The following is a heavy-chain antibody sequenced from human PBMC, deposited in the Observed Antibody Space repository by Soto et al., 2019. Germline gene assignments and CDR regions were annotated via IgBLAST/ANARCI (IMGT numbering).Heavy chain of an antibody. D-gene: IGHD2-15*01. CDR3: ASDAYCSGGSCYSYFDY. CDR2: ISGSGGST. Sequence: PXESLRLSCAACGFTFSSYARSWVRQAPGKGLEWVSAISGSGGSTYYADSVKGRFTISRDNSKNTLYLQMNSLRAEDTAVYYCASDAYCSGGSCYSYFDYWGQGTLVTVSS. J-gene: IGHJ4*02. CDR1: GFTFSSYA. V-gene: IGHV3-23*01.